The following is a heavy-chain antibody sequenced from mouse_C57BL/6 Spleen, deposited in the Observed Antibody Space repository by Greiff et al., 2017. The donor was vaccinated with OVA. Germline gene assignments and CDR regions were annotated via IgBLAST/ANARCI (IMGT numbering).Heavy chain of an antibody. CDR2: INPSTGGT. CDR3: ARYTTMDY. D-gene: IGHD1-1*01. J-gene: IGHJ4*01. Sequence: EVQLQQSGPELVKPGASVKISCKASGYSFTGYYMNWVKQSPEKSLEWIGEINPSTGGTTYNQKFKAKATLTVDKSSSTAYMQLKSLTSEDSAVYYCARYTTMDYWGQGTSVTVSS. CDR1: GYSFTGYY. V-gene: IGHV1-42*01.